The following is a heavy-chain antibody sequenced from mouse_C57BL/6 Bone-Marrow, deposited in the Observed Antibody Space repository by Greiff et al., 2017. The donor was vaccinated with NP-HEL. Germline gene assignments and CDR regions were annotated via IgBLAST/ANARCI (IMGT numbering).Heavy chain of an antibody. V-gene: IGHV1-63*01. CDR2: IYPGGGYT. CDR1: GYTFTNYW. J-gene: IGHJ3*01. Sequence: VQLQQSGAELVRPGTSVKMSCKASGYTFTNYWIGWAKQRPGHGLEWIGDIYPGGGYTNYNEKFKGKATLTADKSSSTAYMQFSSLTSEDSAIYYCARDGLRAWFAYWGQGTLVTVSA. D-gene: IGHD2-4*01. CDR3: ARDGLRAWFAY.